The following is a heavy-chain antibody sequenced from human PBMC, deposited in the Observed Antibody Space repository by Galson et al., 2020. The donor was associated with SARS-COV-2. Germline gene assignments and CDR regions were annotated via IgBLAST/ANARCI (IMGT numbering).Heavy chain of an antibody. V-gene: IGHV3-33*01. Sequence: GGSLRLSCVASGFTFSSYGMHWVRQAPGKGLEWVAVIWYDGSNKYYADSVKGRFTISRDNSKNTLYLQMNSLRAEDMAVYYCASEGIGQWLVRDDAFDIWGQGTMVTVSS. CDR2: IWYDGSNK. J-gene: IGHJ3*02. CDR1: GFTFSSYG. CDR3: ASEGIGQWLVRDDAFDI. D-gene: IGHD6-19*01.